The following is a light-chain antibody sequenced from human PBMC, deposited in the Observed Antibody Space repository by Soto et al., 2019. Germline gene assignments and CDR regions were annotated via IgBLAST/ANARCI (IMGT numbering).Light chain of an antibody. J-gene: IGKJ5*01. CDR2: AAS. Sequence: EIQMTQSPFSVSASVGDRVTITCPASQGISSWLAWYQQKPGKAPKLLIYAASSLQSGVPTRFSGSGSGTDITITISSMQPEDFATYYCQQDYSFPISFGQATRLEIK. CDR1: QGISSW. V-gene: IGKV1-12*01. CDR3: QQDYSFPIS.